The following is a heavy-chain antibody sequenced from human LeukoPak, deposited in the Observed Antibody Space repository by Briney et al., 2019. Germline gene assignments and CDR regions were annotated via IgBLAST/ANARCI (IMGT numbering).Heavy chain of an antibody. J-gene: IGHJ4*02. CDR2: ITRSNYI. V-gene: IGHV3-21*01. CDR3: ARDGGTRLKYSYGYGDY. CDR1: GFTFSRHC. D-gene: IGHD5-18*01. Sequence: GCSLRLSCAASGFTFSRHCMKWLGRAPGTAREGASSITRSNYIYYADSVKGRFTISRDNAKNSLYLQMNSLRAEDTAVYYCARDGGTRLKYSYGYGDYWGQGTLVTVFS.